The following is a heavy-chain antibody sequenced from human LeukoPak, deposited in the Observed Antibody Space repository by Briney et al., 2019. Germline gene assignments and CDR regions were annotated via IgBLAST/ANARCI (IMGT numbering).Heavy chain of an antibody. J-gene: IGHJ6*02. CDR1: GFTFSSYS. V-gene: IGHV3-21*01. CDR2: ISSSSSYI. D-gene: IGHD1-14*01. CDR3: AVSEYGMDV. Sequence: GGSLRLSCAASGFTFSSYSMNWVRQAPGKGLEWVSSISSSSSYIYHADSVKGRFTISRDNAKNSLYLQMNSLRAEDTAVYYCAVSEYGMDVWGQGTTVTVSS.